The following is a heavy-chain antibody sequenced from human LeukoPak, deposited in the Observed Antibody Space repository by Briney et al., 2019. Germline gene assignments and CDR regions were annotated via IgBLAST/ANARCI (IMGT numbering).Heavy chain of an antibody. D-gene: IGHD2-8*02. V-gene: IGHV4-34*01. CDR3: ATRKSLLAVRYLLVSHYYFDY. Sequence: SETLSLTCAVYGGSFSGYYWSWIRQPPGKGLEWIGEINHSGSTNYNPSLKSRVTISVDTSKNQFSLKLSSVTAADTAVYYCATRKSLLAVRYLLVSHYYFDYWGQGTLVTVSS. J-gene: IGHJ4*02. CDR1: GGSFSGYY. CDR2: INHSGST.